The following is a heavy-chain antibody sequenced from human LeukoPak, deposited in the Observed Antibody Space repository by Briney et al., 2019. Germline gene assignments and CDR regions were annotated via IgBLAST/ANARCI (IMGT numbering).Heavy chain of an antibody. V-gene: IGHV3-23*01. D-gene: IGHD4/OR15-4a*01. CDR2: LSGSGSST. CDR3: AKERDYGPADY. CDR1: GFIFNKHA. J-gene: IGHJ4*02. Sequence: LPGGSLRLSFAASGFIFNKHAMSWVRQAPGKGLEWVSGLSGSGSSTDYADSVKGRFTVSRDNSKNTLFLQMNSLRAEDTAIYYCAKERDYGPADYWGQGTLVTVSS.